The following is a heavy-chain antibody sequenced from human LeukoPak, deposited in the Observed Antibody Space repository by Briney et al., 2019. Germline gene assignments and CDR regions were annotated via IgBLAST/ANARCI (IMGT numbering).Heavy chain of an antibody. D-gene: IGHD6-13*01. V-gene: IGHV4-39*01. CDR1: GGSISSSSSY. J-gene: IGHJ4*02. CDR3: ARHLYSSSWYYFDY. CDR2: IYYSGST. Sequence: SETLSLTCTVSGGSISSSSSYWGWIRQPPGKGLEWIGSIYYSGSTYYNPPLKSRVTISVDTSKNQFSLKLSSVTAADTAVYYCARHLYSSSWYYFDYWGQGTLVTVSS.